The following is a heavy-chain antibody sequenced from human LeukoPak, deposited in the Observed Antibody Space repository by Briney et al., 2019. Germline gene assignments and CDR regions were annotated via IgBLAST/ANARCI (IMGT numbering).Heavy chain of an antibody. CDR2: IRYDGSNK. J-gene: IGHJ4*02. Sequence: GGSLRLSCAASGFTFSSYGMHWVRQAPGKGLEWVAFIRYDGSNKYYADSVKGRFTISRDNSKNTLYLQMNSLRAEDTAVYYCATVTSYYFDYWGQGTLVTVSS. D-gene: IGHD4-17*01. CDR1: GFTFSSYG. V-gene: IGHV3-30*02. CDR3: ATVTSYYFDY.